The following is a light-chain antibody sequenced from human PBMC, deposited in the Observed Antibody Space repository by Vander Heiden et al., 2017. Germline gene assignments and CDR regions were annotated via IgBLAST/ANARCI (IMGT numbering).Light chain of an antibody. J-gene: IGKJ5*01. CDR3: QQRSNWPLIT. CDR1: KNVSSY. CDR2: DAS. Sequence: ELVLTQSPATLSFCPGERATLSCRASKNVSSYLSWYQQQPGQAPRLLIYDASTRATGIPARFSGSGSGTDFTLTISSLEPEDFAVYYCQQRSNWPLITFGQGTRLEIK. V-gene: IGKV3-11*01.